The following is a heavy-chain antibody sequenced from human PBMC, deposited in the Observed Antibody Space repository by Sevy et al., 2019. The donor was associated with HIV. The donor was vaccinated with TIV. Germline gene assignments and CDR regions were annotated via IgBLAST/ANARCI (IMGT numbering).Heavy chain of an antibody. CDR2: ADPSAGNT. V-gene: IGHV1-46*01. CDR1: GDTFTNNY. Sequence: ASVKVSCKASGDTFTNNYIHWVRQAPGQGLEWMGMADPSAGNTTYAQKFQGRVTMTRDTSTSILYMDLSSLRSEDTAVYYCVRADPDQHFDSWGQRTLVTVSS. CDR3: VRADPDQHFDS. J-gene: IGHJ4*02.